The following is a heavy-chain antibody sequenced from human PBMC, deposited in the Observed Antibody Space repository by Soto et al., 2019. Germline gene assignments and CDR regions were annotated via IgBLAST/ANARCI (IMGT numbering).Heavy chain of an antibody. D-gene: IGHD3-22*01. CDR1: GFTFSSYA. CDR2: ISYDGSNK. Sequence: QVQLVESGGGVVQPGRSLRLSCAASGFTFSSYAMHWVRQAPGKGLEWVAVISYDGSNKYYADSVKGRFTISRDNSKNTLYLQMNSLSAEDTAVYYCARDKWRNSSGYMVWGQGTMVTVSS. V-gene: IGHV3-30-3*01. CDR3: ARDKWRNSSGYMV. J-gene: IGHJ3*01.